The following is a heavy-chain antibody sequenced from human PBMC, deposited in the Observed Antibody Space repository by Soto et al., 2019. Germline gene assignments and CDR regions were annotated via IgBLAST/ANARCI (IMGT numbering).Heavy chain of an antibody. J-gene: IGHJ3*02. Sequence: EVQLVESGGGLVKPGGSLRLSCAASGFTFSSYSMNWVRQAPGKGLEWVSSISSSSSYIYYADSVKGRFTISRDNAKNSLCMKLKGMRAEEKSVYCCERIKLGYDDFDIWGEGTMV. CDR2: ISSSSSYI. CDR3: ERIKLGYDDFDI. CDR1: GFTFSSYS. D-gene: IGHD6-6*01. V-gene: IGHV3-21*01.